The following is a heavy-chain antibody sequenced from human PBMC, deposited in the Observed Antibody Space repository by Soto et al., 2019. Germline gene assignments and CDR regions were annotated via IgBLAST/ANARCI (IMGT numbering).Heavy chain of an antibody. J-gene: IGHJ4*02. CDR2: ISAYNGNT. Sequence: VQLVQSGAEVKKPGASVKVSCKASGYTFTSYVISWVRQAPGQGLEWMGWISAYNGNTNYAQKLQGRVTMTTDTATSKAYMERRSLRSDYTAVYSCATRPSDSWGQGTLVTVSS. V-gene: IGHV1-18*01. CDR3: ATRPSDS. CDR1: GYTFTSYV.